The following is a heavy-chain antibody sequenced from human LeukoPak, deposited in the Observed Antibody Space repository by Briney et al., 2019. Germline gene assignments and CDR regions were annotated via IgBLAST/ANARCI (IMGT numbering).Heavy chain of an antibody. D-gene: IGHD3-22*01. Sequence: GAPVKVSCKASGYTFTGYYMHWVRQAPGQGLEWMGWINPNSGGTNYAQKFQGWVTMTRDTSISTAYMELSRLRSDDTAVYYCATYYYDSSGYYYFDYWGQGTLVTVSS. CDR3: ATYYYDSSGYYYFDY. V-gene: IGHV1-2*04. CDR1: GYTFTGYY. CDR2: INPNSGGT. J-gene: IGHJ4*02.